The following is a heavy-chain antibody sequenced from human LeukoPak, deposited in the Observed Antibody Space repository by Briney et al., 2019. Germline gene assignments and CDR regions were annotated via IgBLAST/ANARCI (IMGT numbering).Heavy chain of an antibody. D-gene: IGHD4-17*01. J-gene: IGHJ4*02. CDR1: GFTISDTY. V-gene: IGHV3-66*01. Sequence: QPGGSLRLSCAASGFTISDTYMSWVRQAPGKGLEWVSIIYSGGSTDYAASVKGRFIISRDKTKNTLDLQMNSLRDDDTAVYYCATDYGDHEDNYWGQGTLVTVSS. CDR3: ATDYGDHEDNY. CDR2: IYSGGST.